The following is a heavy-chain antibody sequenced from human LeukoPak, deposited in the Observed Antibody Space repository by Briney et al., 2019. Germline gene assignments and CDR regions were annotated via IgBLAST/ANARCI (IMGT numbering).Heavy chain of an antibody. CDR2: VNDRGST. J-gene: IGHJ6*03. CDR1: GGSFSGHY. Sequence: PSETLSLTCAVYGGSFSGHYWTWIRQPPGKGLQWIGEVNDRGSTNYNPRLKSRLTISEDKSKKQFSLRLPSVTAADTAVYYCARGVVSGRFGDYYYYMDVWGRGTTVTVSS. V-gene: IGHV4-34*01. D-gene: IGHD3-16*01. CDR3: ARGVVSGRFGDYYYYMDV.